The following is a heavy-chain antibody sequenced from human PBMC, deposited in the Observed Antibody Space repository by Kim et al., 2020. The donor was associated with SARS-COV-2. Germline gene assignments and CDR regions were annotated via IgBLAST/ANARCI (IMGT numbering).Heavy chain of an antibody. V-gene: IGHV1-69*13. J-gene: IGHJ2*01. CDR2: IIPIFGTA. CDR1: GGTFSSYA. CDR3: ARDFGVEMATINEDWYFDL. Sequence: SVKVSCKASGGTFSSYAISWVRQAPGQGLEWMGGIIPIFGTANYAQKFQGRVTITADESTSTAYMELSSLRSEDTAVYYCARDFGVEMATINEDWYFDLWGRGTLVTVSS. D-gene: IGHD5-12*01.